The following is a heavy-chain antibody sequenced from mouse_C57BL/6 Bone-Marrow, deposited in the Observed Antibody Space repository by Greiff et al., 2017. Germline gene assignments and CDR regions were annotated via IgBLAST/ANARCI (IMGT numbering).Heavy chain of an antibody. J-gene: IGHJ2*01. V-gene: IGHV1-76*01. CDR1: GYTFTDYY. CDR3: ARSPLLLFDY. D-gene: IGHD1-1*01. Sequence: VQLQQSGAELVRPGASVKLSCKASGYTFTDYYINWVKQRPGQGLEWIARIYPGSGNTYYNEKFKGKDTMTAEKSSSTAYMQLSSLTSEDSAVYFCARSPLLLFDYWGQGTTLTVSA. CDR2: IYPGSGNT.